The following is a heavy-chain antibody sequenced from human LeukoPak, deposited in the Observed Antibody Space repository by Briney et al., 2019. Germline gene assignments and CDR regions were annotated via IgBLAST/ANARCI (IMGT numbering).Heavy chain of an antibody. CDR2: MYYSGST. J-gene: IGHJ5*02. D-gene: IGHD3-22*01. CDR1: GGSISSGDYY. Sequence: SETLSLTCTVSGGSISSGDYYWSWIRQPPGKGLEWIAYMYYSGSTYYNPSLKSRVTMTADTSKNQLSLKLSSVTAADTAVYYCARPYYYDSRIDPWGQGILVTVSS. V-gene: IGHV4-30-4*01. CDR3: ARPYYYDSRIDP.